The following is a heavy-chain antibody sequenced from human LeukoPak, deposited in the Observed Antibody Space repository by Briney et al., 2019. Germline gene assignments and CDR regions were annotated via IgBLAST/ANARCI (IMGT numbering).Heavy chain of an antibody. Sequence: GGSLRLSCAASGFTLSNYFMHWVRQAPGKGLVWVSRINSDGTSTMYADSVKGRFTISRDNAKNTLYLQMNSLRDEDTAVYYCARRVDATRWFDPWGQGTLVTVSS. CDR3: ARRVDATRWFDP. J-gene: IGHJ5*02. CDR1: GFTLSNYF. D-gene: IGHD2-15*01. V-gene: IGHV3-74*03. CDR2: INSDGTST.